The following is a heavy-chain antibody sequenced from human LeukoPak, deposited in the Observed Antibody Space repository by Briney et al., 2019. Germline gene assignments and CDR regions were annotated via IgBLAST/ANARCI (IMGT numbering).Heavy chain of an antibody. CDR2: IKQDGSEK. J-gene: IGHJ4*02. V-gene: IGHV3-7*01. D-gene: IGHD3-9*01. Sequence: GGSLRLSYAASGFTFSSYWMSWVRQAPGKGLEWVANIKQDGSEKYYVDSVKGRFTISRDNAKNSLYLQMNSLRAEDTAVYYCARNYDILTGYTYYFDYWGQGTLVTVSS. CDR1: GFTFSSYW. CDR3: ARNYDILTGYTYYFDY.